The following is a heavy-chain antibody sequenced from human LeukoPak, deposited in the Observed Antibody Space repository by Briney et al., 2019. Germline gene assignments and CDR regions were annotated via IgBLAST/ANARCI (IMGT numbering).Heavy chain of an antibody. Sequence: ASVKVSCKASGYDFSDLYFHWVRQAPGQGLEWMGWINPYSGASIYAQKFRGRVTMETSSSTVYMQLSRLRYDDTAVYYCATASVTRMRDPWGQGTLVTVSS. CDR2: INPYSGAS. CDR3: ATASVTRMRDP. CDR1: GYDFSDLY. J-gene: IGHJ5*02. V-gene: IGHV1-2*02.